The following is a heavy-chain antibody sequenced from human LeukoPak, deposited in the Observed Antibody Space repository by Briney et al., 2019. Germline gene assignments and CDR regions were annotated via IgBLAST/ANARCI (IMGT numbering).Heavy chain of an antibody. CDR1: GGSVSSGSYY. CDR3: ASGGSIYDSSGFYYLYYYDY. D-gene: IGHD3-22*01. CDR2: IYYSGST. V-gene: IGHV4-61*01. Sequence: PSETLSLTCTVSGGSVSSGSYYWSWLRQPPGKGLEWIGYIYYSGSTDYNPSLKSRVTISVDTSKNQFSLKLSSVTAADTAVYYCASGGSIYDSSGFYYLYYYDYWGQGTLVTVSS. J-gene: IGHJ4*02.